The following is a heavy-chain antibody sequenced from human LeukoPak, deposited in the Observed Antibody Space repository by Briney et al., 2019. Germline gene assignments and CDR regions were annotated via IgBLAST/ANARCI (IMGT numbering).Heavy chain of an antibody. V-gene: IGHV3-66*01. J-gene: IGHJ4*02. CDR1: GFTFSSYS. CDR3: ARDPPAYGDGYNSDY. CDR2: IYSGGST. Sequence: GGSLRLSCAASGFTFSSYSMNWVRQAPGKGLEWVSVIYSGGSTYYADSVKGRFTISRDNSKNTLYLQMNSLRAEDTAVYYCARDPPAYGDGYNSDYWGQGTLVTVSS. D-gene: IGHD5-24*01.